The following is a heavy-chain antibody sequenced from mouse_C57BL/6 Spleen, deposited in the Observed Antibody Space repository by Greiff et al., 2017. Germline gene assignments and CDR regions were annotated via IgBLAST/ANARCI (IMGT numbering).Heavy chain of an antibody. CDR3: ARGAYYGNDWYFDV. J-gene: IGHJ1*03. V-gene: IGHV1-55*01. D-gene: IGHD2-10*01. CDR1: GYTFTSYW. Sequence: VKLQQPGAELVKPGASVKMSCKASGYTFTSYWITWVKQRPGQGLEWIGDIYPGSGSTNYNEKFKSKATLTVDTSSSTAYMQLSSLTSEDSAVYYCARGAYYGNDWYFDVWGTGTTVTVSS. CDR2: IYPGSGST.